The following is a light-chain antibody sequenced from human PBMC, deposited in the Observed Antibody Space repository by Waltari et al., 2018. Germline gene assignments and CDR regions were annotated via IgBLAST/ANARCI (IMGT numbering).Light chain of an antibody. Sequence: QSGLTQPPSVSGAPGQTISISCTGSSSNIGAGYDIFWYQQFPGAAPNLLIYGRKHRPSGVPGRFSGSQSGTSASLAIAGLQAEDEADYYCQSYDPSQSEVVFGGGTKLTVL. CDR1: SSNIGAGYD. CDR3: QSYDPSQSEVV. CDR2: GRK. J-gene: IGLJ2*01. V-gene: IGLV1-40*01.